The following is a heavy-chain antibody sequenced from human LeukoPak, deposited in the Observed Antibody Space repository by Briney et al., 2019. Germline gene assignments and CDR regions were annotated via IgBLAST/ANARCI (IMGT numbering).Heavy chain of an antibody. CDR1: GFTFSDYY. J-gene: IGHJ4*02. Sequence: GGSLRLSCAASGFTFSDYYMSWIRQAPGKGLEWVAIISYDGSNKYYADSVKGRFTISRDNSKNTLYLQMNSLRAEDTAVYYCAKSCLDTYYDTLTGSDYWGQGTLVTVSS. CDR3: AKSCLDTYYDTLTGSDY. V-gene: IGHV3-30*18. CDR2: ISYDGSNK. D-gene: IGHD3-9*01.